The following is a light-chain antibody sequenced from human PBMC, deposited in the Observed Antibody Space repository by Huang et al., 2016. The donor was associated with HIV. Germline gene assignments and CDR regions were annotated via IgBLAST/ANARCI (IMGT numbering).Light chain of an antibody. CDR3: QQYDILPRT. CDR2: DAF. J-gene: IGKJ2*01. Sequence: DIQMTQSPSSLSASVGDRVTITCQASQDISNYLNWYQQKPGKAPKLLIYDAFNVETGVPSRFSGSGSETDFTFTISSLQPEDIATYYCQQYDILPRTFGQGTKLEIK. CDR1: QDISNY. V-gene: IGKV1-33*01.